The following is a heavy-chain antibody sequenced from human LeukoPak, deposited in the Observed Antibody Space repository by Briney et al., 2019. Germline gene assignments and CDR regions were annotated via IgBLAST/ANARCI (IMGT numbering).Heavy chain of an antibody. CDR2: IYHSGST. D-gene: IGHD3-3*01. CDR1: GYSISSGYY. CDR3: ARKADFWSGYYRTKLWYFDL. Sequence: SETLSLTCTVSGYSISSGYYWGWIRQPPGKGLEWIGSIYHSGSTYYNPSLKSRVTISVDTSKNQFSLKLSSVTAADTAVYYCARKADFWSGYYRTKLWYFDLWGRGTLVTVSS. J-gene: IGHJ2*01. V-gene: IGHV4-38-2*02.